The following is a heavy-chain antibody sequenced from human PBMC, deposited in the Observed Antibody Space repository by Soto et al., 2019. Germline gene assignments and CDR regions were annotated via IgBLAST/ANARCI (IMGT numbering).Heavy chain of an antibody. CDR2: IIPIFSTT. V-gene: IGHV1-69*12. CDR1: GGTFSNHA. CDR3: AREVAADGTFREDVFDI. J-gene: IGHJ3*02. Sequence: QVHLVQSGAEVKKPGSSVKVSCKASGGTFSNHAINWVRQAPGQGLEWMGRIIPIFSTTNYAQKFQGRVTFTADESTVTAYMELSSLKHDDTGVYYCAREVAADGTFREDVFDIWGQGTLVTVSS. D-gene: IGHD6-13*01.